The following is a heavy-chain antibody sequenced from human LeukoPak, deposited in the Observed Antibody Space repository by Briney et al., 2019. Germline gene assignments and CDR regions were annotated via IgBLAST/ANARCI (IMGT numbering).Heavy chain of an antibody. CDR3: ARDWVTTDGGGY. V-gene: IGHV3-30*04. CDR1: GFTFSSYA. J-gene: IGHJ4*02. Sequence: PGGSLRLSCTASGFTFSSYAMRWVRQAPGRGLEWVAVISYDGSNKYYADSVKGRFTISRDNSKNTLYLQMNSLRAEDTAVYYCARDWVTTDGGGYWGQGTLVTVSS. CDR2: ISYDGSNK. D-gene: IGHD4-17*01.